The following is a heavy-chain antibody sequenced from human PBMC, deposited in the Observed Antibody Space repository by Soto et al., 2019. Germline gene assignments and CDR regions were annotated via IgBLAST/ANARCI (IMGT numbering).Heavy chain of an antibody. CDR2: INPNSGNI. Sequence: ASVKVSCKASGNTSTSYDINWVRQATGHGLEWMGWINPNSGNIGYAQKFQGRVTMTRDTAIRTAYMEVSRLRSDDTAVYYCARGRASGSYYLLDYWGQGTLVTVYS. J-gene: IGHJ4*02. D-gene: IGHD3-10*01. V-gene: IGHV1-8*01. CDR3: ARGRASGSYYLLDY. CDR1: GNTSTSYD.